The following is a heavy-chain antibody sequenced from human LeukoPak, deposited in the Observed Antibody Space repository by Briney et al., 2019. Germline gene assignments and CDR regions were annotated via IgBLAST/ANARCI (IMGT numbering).Heavy chain of an antibody. CDR3: ARVTDYDFWSGPYYFDY. Sequence: GASVKVSCKASGYTFTSYYMHWVRQAPGQGLEWMGIINPSGGSTSYAQKFQGRVTMTRDTSTSTVYMELSSLRSEDTAVYHCARVTDYDFWSGPYYFDYWGQGTLVTVSS. J-gene: IGHJ4*02. CDR2: INPSGGST. D-gene: IGHD3-3*01. V-gene: IGHV1-46*03. CDR1: GYTFTSYY.